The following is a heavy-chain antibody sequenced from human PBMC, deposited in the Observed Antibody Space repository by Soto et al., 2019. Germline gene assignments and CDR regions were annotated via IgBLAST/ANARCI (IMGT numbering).Heavy chain of an antibody. CDR1: GFTFSNAW. CDR3: TTGGGGAARPFYYYYYYMDV. J-gene: IGHJ6*03. V-gene: IGHV3-15*01. D-gene: IGHD6-6*01. Sequence: GGSLRLSCAASGFTFSNAWMSWVRQAPGKGLEWVGRIKSKTDGGTTDYAAPVKGRFTISRDDSKNTLYLQMNSLKTEDTAVYYCTTGGGGAARPFYYYYYYMDVWGKGTTVTVSS. CDR2: IKSKTDGGTT.